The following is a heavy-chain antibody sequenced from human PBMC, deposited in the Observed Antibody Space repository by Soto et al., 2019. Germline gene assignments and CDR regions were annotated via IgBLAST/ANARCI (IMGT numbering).Heavy chain of an antibody. CDR1: GFTFSSYS. CDR3: ARGDWAYCGGDCYSPMDV. V-gene: IGHV3-48*01. Sequence: EVQLVESGGGLVQPGGSLRLSCAASGFTFSSYSMNWVRQAPGKGLEWVSYISSSSSTIYYTDSVKGRFTISRDNAKNSLYLQMNSLRAEDTAVYYCARGDWAYCGGDCYSPMDVWGQGTTVTVSS. CDR2: ISSSSSTI. D-gene: IGHD2-21*02. J-gene: IGHJ6*02.